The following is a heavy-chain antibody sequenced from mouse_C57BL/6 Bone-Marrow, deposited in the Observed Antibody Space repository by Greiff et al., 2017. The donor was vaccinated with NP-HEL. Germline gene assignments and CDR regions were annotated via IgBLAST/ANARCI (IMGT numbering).Heavy chain of an antibody. D-gene: IGHD4-1*01. Sequence: EVHLVESGGDLVKPGGSLKLSCAASGFTFSSYGMSWVRQTPDKRLEWVATISSGGSYTYYPDSVKGRFTISRDNAKNTLYLQMSSLKSEDTAMYYWARRETGHFDYWGQGTTLTVSS. V-gene: IGHV5-6*01. CDR1: GFTFSSYG. CDR2: ISSGGSYT. J-gene: IGHJ2*01. CDR3: ARRETGHFDY.